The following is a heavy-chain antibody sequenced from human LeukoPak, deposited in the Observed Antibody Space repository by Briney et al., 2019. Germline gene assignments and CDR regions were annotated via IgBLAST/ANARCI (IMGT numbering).Heavy chain of an antibody. D-gene: IGHD1-26*01. CDR1: GYTITGYY. V-gene: IGHV1-2*02. J-gene: IGHJ6*03. CDR2: INPNSGGT. Sequence: ASVKVSCKASGYTITGYYMHWVRQAPGQGLEWMGWINPNSGGTNYAQKFQGRVTMTRDTSISTAYMELSRLRSDDTAVYYCARDRLAGATSRAYYYYYMDVWGKGTTVTVSS. CDR3: ARDRLAGATSRAYYYYYMDV.